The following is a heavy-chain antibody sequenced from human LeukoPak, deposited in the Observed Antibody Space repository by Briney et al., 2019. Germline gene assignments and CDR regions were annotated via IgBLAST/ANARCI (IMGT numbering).Heavy chain of an antibody. V-gene: IGHV4-38-2*01. CDR1: GYSISGGYY. J-gene: IGHJ4*02. CDR2: IYHSGST. D-gene: IGHD2-2*01. Sequence: PSETLSLTCAVSGYSISGGYYWGWIRQPPGKGLEWIGSIYHSGSTYYNPSLKSRVTISVDTSKNQFSLKLSSVTAADTAVYYCARRVVVPAAPFDYWGQGTLVTVSS. CDR3: ARRVVVPAAPFDY.